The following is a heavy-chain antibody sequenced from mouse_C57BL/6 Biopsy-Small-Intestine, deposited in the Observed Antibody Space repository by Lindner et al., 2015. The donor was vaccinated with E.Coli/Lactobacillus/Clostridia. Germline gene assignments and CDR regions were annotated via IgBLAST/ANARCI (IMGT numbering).Heavy chain of an antibody. CDR2: INPNSGGT. Sequence: SVKVSCKASGYTFTGYYMHWVRQTPGQGLEWMGWINPNSGGTSYAQKLHGRVTMTRDTSISTAHMEVTRLRSDDTAVYYCARALNFLNSFDPWGQGTLVTVSS. CDR1: GYTFTGYY. D-gene: IGHD4-1*02. CDR3: ARALNFLNSFDP. J-gene: IGHJ4*01. V-gene: IGHV1-72*04.